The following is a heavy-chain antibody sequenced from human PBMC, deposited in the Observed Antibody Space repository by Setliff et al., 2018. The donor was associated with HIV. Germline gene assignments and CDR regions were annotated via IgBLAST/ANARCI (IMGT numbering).Heavy chain of an antibody. D-gene: IGHD6-19*01. CDR2: INTSGGSA. J-gene: IGHJ4*02. V-gene: IGHV1-46*01. Sequence: ASVKVSCKASGYTFTSYPMHWVRQAPGQGLEWMGVINTSGGSAGYAEKFRGRVTMTRDTSTNIVYLELSSLRSEDTAKYYCARNFGGSGWYYFDYWGQGTLVTVSS. CDR1: GYTFTSYP. CDR3: ARNFGGSGWYYFDY.